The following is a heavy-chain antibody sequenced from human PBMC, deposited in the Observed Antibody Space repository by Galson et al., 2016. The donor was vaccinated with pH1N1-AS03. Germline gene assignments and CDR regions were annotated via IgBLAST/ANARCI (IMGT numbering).Heavy chain of an antibody. CDR1: GFTFSNVW. J-gene: IGHJ4*02. V-gene: IGHV3-15*01. Sequence: SLRLSCAASGFTFSNVWLTWVRQAPGKGLEWVGHIKAKADGGTADYAAPVKGRFTISRDDSKSTSYLQMNSLKTEDTALYYCLTIPLDYWGQGTLVTVSS. CDR2: IKAKADGGTA. D-gene: IGHD3-3*01. CDR3: LTIPLDY.